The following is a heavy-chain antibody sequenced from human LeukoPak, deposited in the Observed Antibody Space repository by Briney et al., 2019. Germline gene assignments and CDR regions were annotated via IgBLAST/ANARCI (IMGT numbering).Heavy chain of an antibody. CDR1: GFTFSDYY. V-gene: IGHV3-11*01. D-gene: IGHD6-19*01. J-gene: IGHJ4*02. CDR3: AKGPPEYSSGWFSFAYFDY. Sequence: PGGSLRLSCAASGFTFSDYYMSWIRQAPGKGLEWVSYISSSGSTIYYADSVKGRFTISRDNSKNTLYLQMNSLRAEDTAVYYCAKGPPEYSSGWFSFAYFDYWGQGTLVTVSS. CDR2: ISSSGSTI.